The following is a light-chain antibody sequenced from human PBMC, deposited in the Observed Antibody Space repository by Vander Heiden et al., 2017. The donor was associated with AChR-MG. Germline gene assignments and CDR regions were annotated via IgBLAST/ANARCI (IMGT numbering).Light chain of an antibody. V-gene: IGKV3-11*01. CDR3: QQRSNWPLT. CDR2: DAS. J-gene: IGKJ3*01. Sequence: EIVLTQSPATLSLSPGERATLSCRASQSVSSYLAWYQQRPGQAPRVLIYDASNRATGIPARFSGSGSGTDFTLTISSLESEDFAVYYCQQRSNWPLTFGRGTKVDIK. CDR1: QSVSSY.